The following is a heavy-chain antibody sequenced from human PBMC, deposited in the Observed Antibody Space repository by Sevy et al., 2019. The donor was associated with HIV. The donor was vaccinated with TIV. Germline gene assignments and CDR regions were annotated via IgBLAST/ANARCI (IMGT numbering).Heavy chain of an antibody. V-gene: IGHV1-2*02. D-gene: IGHD2-15*01. CDR3: ARERVYCSGGSCKPGGWFDP. CDR1: GYTFTGYY. J-gene: IGHJ5*02. Sequence: ASVKVSCKASGYTFTGYYMHWVRQAPGQGLERMGWINPNSGGTNYAQKFQGRVTMTRDTSINTAYMELSRLRSDDTAVYYCARERVYCSGGSCKPGGWFDPWGQGTLVTVSS. CDR2: INPNSGGT.